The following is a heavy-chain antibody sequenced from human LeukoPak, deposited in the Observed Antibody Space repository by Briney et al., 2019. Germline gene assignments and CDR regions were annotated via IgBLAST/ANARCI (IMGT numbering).Heavy chain of an antibody. CDR1: GGSISSSSYY. CDR3: AREIDPYYDSSGYRY. J-gene: IGHJ4*02. V-gene: IGHV4-39*07. Sequence: PSETLSLTCSVSGGSISSSSYYWGWIRQPPGKGLEWIGSIYYSGSTYYNPSLKRRVTISVDTSKNQFSLKLSSVTAADTAVYYCAREIDPYYDSSGYRYWGQGTLVTVSS. CDR2: IYYSGST. D-gene: IGHD3-22*01.